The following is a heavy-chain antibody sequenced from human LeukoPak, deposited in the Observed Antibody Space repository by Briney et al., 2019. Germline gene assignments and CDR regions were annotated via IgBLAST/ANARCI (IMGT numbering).Heavy chain of an antibody. CDR1: GFTFSTYA. CDR3: PRGGIAAAGTLRYWFDP. J-gene: IGHJ5*02. D-gene: IGHD6-13*01. Sequence: GGSLTLSCAASGFTFSTYAMHWVRQAPGKGLEWLAVISYDGSRTYYADSEKGRFTISNDNSKNKLHLQMNGLTEEDAAVYYCPRGGIAAAGTLRYWFDPWGQGTMVTVSS. CDR2: ISYDGSRT. V-gene: IGHV3-30-3*01.